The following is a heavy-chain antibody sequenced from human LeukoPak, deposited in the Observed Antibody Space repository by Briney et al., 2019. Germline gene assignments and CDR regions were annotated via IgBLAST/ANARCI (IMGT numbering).Heavy chain of an antibody. Sequence: GESLKISCKGSGYTLNRYWIAWVRQMPGKGLEWMGIIYPGDSDTRYSPSFQGQVTISDDKSISAAYLQWSSLKASDTAMYYSARRRYGNNIDVFDIWGQGTMVTVSS. CDR3: ARRRYGNNIDVFDI. CDR2: IYPGDSDT. V-gene: IGHV5-51*01. D-gene: IGHD2/OR15-2a*01. CDR1: GYTLNRYW. J-gene: IGHJ3*02.